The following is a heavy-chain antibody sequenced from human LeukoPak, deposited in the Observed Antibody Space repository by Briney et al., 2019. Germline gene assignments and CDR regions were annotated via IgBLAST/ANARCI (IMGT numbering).Heavy chain of an antibody. V-gene: IGHV4-34*01. J-gene: IGHJ3*02. D-gene: IGHD2-15*01. Sequence: SETLSLTCAVYGGSSSGYYWSWIRQPPGKGLEWIGEINHSGSTNYNPSLKSRVTISVDTSKNQFSLKLSSVTAADTAVYYCARSLGYCSGGSCYRAHDDAFDIWGQGTMVTVSS. CDR1: GGSSSGYY. CDR3: ARSLGYCSGGSCYRAHDDAFDI. CDR2: INHSGST.